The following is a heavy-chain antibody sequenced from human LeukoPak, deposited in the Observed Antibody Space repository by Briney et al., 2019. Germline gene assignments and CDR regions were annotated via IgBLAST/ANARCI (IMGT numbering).Heavy chain of an antibody. V-gene: IGHV1-2*02. J-gene: IGHJ6*03. CDR1: GYTFTGYY. CDR2: INPNSGGT. D-gene: IGHD6-19*01. Sequence: ASVKVSCKASGYTFTGYYMHWVRQAPGQGLEWMGWINPNSGGTDYTQKFQGRVTMTRDTSISTAYMELSRLRSDDTAVYYCARDRGRVAVAGRYYYMDVWGKGTTVTISS. CDR3: ARDRGRVAVAGRYYYMDV.